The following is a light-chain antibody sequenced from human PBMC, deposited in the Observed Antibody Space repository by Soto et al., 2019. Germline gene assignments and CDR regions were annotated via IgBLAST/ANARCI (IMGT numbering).Light chain of an antibody. Sequence: LTQPASVSGSPGQSITISCSGTSSDVGGYNFVSWYQHHPGKAPKLMIYDVSNRPSGVFNRFSGSKSGNTASLTISGLQAEDEAEYYCSSYTSTNTLVFGTGTKLTVL. J-gene: IGLJ1*01. CDR3: SSYTSTNTLV. CDR1: SSDVGGYNF. CDR2: DVS. V-gene: IGLV2-14*03.